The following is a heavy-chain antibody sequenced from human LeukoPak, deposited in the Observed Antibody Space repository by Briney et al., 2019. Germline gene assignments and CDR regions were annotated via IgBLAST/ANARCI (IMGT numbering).Heavy chain of an antibody. CDR1: GYTFTGYY. J-gene: IGHJ3*02. D-gene: IGHD3-16*02. Sequence: ASVKVSCKASGYTFTGYYIHWVRQAPGPGLEWMGWINPNSGGTNYAQKFQGRVTMTRDTSISTAYMELSRLRSDDTALYHCARVYDYVWGSYRYTGAFDIWGQGTMVTVSS. V-gene: IGHV1-2*02. CDR2: INPNSGGT. CDR3: ARVYDYVWGSYRYTGAFDI.